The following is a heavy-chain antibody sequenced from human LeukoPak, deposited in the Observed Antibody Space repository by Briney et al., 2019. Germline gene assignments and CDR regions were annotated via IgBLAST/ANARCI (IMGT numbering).Heavy chain of an antibody. Sequence: GGSLRLSCAAPGFTFSGYEMIWVRQAPGKGLEWVSYISSNGSIIYYADSLKGRFTISRDNAKNSLYLQMNSLRAEDTAVYYCARDGQRWPIYYWGQGTLVTVSS. CDR3: ARDGQRWPIYY. CDR1: GFTFSGYE. D-gene: IGHD6-19*01. V-gene: IGHV3-48*03. CDR2: ISSNGSII. J-gene: IGHJ4*02.